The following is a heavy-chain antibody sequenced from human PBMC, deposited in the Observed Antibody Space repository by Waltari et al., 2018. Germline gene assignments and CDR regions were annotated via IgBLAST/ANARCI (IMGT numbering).Heavy chain of an antibody. CDR2: IIPIVGTA. Sequence: QVQLVQSGAEVKKPGSSVKVSCKASGGTFSSYAISWVRQAPGQGLEWMGGIIPIVGTATYAQKFKGRVTITADKATSTAYMELSSLRSEDTAVYYCARLGSGSYTPIYWGQGTLVTVSS. CDR3: ARLGSGSYTPIY. V-gene: IGHV1-69*14. D-gene: IGHD3-10*01. J-gene: IGHJ4*02. CDR1: GGTFSSYA.